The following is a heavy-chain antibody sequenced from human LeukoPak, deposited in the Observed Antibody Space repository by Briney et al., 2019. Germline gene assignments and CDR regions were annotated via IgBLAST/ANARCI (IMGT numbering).Heavy chain of an antibody. CDR2: IYYSGST. CDR3: ARHDFWRGYLPHYFDY. J-gene: IGHJ4*02. D-gene: IGHD3-3*01. V-gene: IGHV4-39*01. CDR1: GGSISSSSYY. Sequence: SETLSLTCTVSGGSISSSSYYWGWIRQPPGKGLEWIGSIYYSGSTYYNPSLKSRVTISVDTSKNQFSLKLSSVTAADTAVYYCARHDFWRGYLPHYFDYWGQGTLVTVSS.